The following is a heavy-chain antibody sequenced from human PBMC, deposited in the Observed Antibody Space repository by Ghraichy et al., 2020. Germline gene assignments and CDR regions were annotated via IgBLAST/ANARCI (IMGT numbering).Heavy chain of an antibody. CDR1: SYIFTSYG. CDR3: ARDRLPGTTDPVDY. J-gene: IGHJ4*02. V-gene: IGHV1-18*04. D-gene: IGHD1-1*01. CDR2: ISGYNGNT. Sequence: ASVKVSCKASSYIFTSYGISWVRQAPGQGLEWMGWISGYNGNTDYAQKVQGRVTMTTDTSTTTAYMELRSLTSDDTAVYYCARDRLPGTTDPVDYWGQGTLVTVSS.